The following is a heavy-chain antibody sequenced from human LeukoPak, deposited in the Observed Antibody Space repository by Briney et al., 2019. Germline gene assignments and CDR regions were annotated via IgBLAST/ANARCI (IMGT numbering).Heavy chain of an antibody. CDR2: IYYSGST. Sequence: SETLSLTCTVSGGSVSSGSYYWSWIRQPPGKGLEWIGYIYYSGSTNYNPSLKSRVTISVDTSKNQFSLKLSSVTAADTAVYYCARVWHYYDSSGYYYYYYGMDVWGQGTTVTVSS. D-gene: IGHD3-22*01. J-gene: IGHJ6*02. CDR1: GGSVSSGSYY. CDR3: ARVWHYYDSSGYYYYYYGMDV. V-gene: IGHV4-61*01.